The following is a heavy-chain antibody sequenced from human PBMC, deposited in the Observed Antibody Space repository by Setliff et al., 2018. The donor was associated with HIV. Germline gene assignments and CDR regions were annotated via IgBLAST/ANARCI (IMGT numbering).Heavy chain of an antibody. Sequence: ASETLSLTCTVSGGSITSGRYYWSWIRQPAGKGLEWIGHIYTSGSANYNPSLKSRVTISVDTARNQFSLKLSSVTAADTAVYYCASQPAYSTDWYPPGYFDFWGQGTLVTVSS. CDR2: IYTSGSA. D-gene: IGHD6-19*01. V-gene: IGHV4-61*09. CDR3: ASQPAYSTDWYPPGYFDF. CDR1: GGSITSGRYY. J-gene: IGHJ4*02.